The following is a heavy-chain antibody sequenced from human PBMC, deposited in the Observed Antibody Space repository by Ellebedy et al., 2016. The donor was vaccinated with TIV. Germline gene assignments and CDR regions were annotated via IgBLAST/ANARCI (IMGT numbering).Heavy chain of an antibody. D-gene: IGHD2-21*02. Sequence: GESLKISCAASGFTFSRYAMSWVRQAPGKGLEWVSAFSGSGGSTYYTDSVKGRFTISRDNSKNTLYLQMNSLRAEDTAVYYCAKGGDLTPFDYWGQGTLVTVSS. CDR2: FSGSGGST. CDR3: AKGGDLTPFDY. CDR1: GFTFSRYA. J-gene: IGHJ4*02. V-gene: IGHV3-23*01.